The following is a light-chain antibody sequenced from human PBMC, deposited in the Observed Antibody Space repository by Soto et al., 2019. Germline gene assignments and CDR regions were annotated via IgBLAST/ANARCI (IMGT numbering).Light chain of an antibody. CDR3: QQYHTYAYT. J-gene: IGKJ2*01. CDR2: KAS. V-gene: IGKV1-5*03. Sequence: DIKMTQSPSSLVASVGDRVTITCRASQSLSGWLAWYRKKPGQAPKLLIYKASTLENGVPSRFSGSGSGAEFTLTISSLQPGDSAIYFCQQYHTYAYTFGQGTKLEI. CDR1: QSLSGW.